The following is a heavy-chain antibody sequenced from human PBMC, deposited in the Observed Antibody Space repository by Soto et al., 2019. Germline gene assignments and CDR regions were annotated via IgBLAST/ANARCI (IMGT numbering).Heavy chain of an antibody. CDR3: AKDLDYCDSLLDHAFDI. CDR1: GFTFSSYG. J-gene: IGHJ3*02. V-gene: IGHV3-30*18. D-gene: IGHD4-17*01. CDR2: ISYDGSNK. Sequence: QVQLVESGGGVVQPGRSLRLSCAASGFTFSSYGMHWVRQAPGKGLEWVAGISYDGSNKYYADSVKGRFTISRDNSKNTLYLQMNSLRAEDTAVYYCAKDLDYCDSLLDHAFDIWGQGTMVTVSS.